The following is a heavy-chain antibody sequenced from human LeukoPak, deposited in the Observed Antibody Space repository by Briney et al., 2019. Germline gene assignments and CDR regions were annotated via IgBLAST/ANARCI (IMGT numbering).Heavy chain of an antibody. CDR2: ISSSSSYI. CDR1: GFTFSSYS. Sequence: GGSLRLSCATSGFTFSSYSMNWVRQAPGKGLEWVSSISSSSSYIYYADSVKGRFTISRDNAKNSLYLQMNSLRAEDTALYYCAKDSRTATEMDYWGQGTLVTVSS. CDR3: AKDSRTATEMDY. D-gene: IGHD5-24*01. J-gene: IGHJ4*02. V-gene: IGHV3-21*04.